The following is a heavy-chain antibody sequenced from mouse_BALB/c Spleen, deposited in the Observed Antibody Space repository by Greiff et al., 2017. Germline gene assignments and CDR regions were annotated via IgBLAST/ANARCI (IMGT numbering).Heavy chain of an antibody. CDR1: GFTFSSYA. CDR2: ISSGSSTI. Sequence: EVQLVESGGGLVKPGGSLKLSCAASGFTFSSYAMSWVRQTPEKGLEWVAYISSGSSTIYYADTVKGRFTISRDNPKNTLFLQMTSLRSEDTAMYYCARTDYFDYWGQGTTLTVSS. V-gene: IGHV5-17*02. CDR3: ARTDYFDY. J-gene: IGHJ2*01.